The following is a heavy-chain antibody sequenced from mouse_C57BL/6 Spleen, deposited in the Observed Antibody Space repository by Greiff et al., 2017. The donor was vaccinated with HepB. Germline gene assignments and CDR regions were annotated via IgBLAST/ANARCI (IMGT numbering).Heavy chain of an antibody. Sequence: LQQSGPELVKPGASVKISCKASGYAFSSSWMNWVKQRPGKGLEWIGRIYPGDGDTNYNGKFKGKATLTADNSSSTAYMQLSSLTSEDSAVYFCARSDYYAYYFDYWGQGTTLTVSS. CDR1: GYAFSSSW. V-gene: IGHV1-82*01. D-gene: IGHD1-1*01. J-gene: IGHJ2*01. CDR2: IYPGDGDT. CDR3: ARSDYYAYYFDY.